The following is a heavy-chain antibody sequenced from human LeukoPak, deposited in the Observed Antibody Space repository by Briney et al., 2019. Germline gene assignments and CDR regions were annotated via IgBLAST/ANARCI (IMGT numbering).Heavy chain of an antibody. D-gene: IGHD1-26*01. V-gene: IGHV3-48*02. CDR2: ISGSSSTI. CDR3: ARDLHSGAYTFDY. J-gene: IGHJ4*02. Sequence: PRGSLRLSCATSGFDFSSFSMNWVRQAPGKGLEWVSYISGSSSTIHYADSVKGRFTVSRDSARNSLYLQMNSLRDEDTALYYCARDLHSGAYTFDYWGQGTLVTVSS. CDR1: GFDFSSFS.